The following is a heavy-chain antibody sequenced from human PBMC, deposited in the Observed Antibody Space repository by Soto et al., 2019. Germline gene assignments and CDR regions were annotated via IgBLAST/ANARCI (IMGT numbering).Heavy chain of an antibody. D-gene: IGHD2-15*01. CDR2: ISCYKGDT. CDR1: GDSFISSG. V-gene: IGHV1-18*01. CDR3: ARNDDSSGGNCWFAFQI. J-gene: IGHJ3*02. Sequence: VQAVAEVKKPGASVKVSCKASGDSFISSGLSWLRQAPAQGLEWMGWISCYKGDTNYAQKFQGRVTLTQDQSTSTAYMDLRRLTPGDTAICYYARNDDSSGGNCWFAFQIGGQGTLVTVSS.